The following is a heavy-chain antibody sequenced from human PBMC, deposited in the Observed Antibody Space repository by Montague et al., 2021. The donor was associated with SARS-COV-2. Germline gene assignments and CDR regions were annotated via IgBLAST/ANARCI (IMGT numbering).Heavy chain of an antibody. D-gene: IGHD7-27*01. V-gene: IGHV3-23*03. CDR2: IYSGGSST. CDR3: AKDGEFDP. Sequence: SLRLSCAASGFTFSSYAMSWVRQAPGKGLEWVSVIYSGGSSTYYADSVKGRFTISRDNSKNTLYLQMNSLRAEDTAVYYCAKDGEFDPWGQRTLVTVSS. CDR1: GFTFSSYA. J-gene: IGHJ5*02.